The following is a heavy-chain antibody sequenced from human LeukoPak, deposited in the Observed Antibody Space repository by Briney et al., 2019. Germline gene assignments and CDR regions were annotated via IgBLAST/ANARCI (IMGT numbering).Heavy chain of an antibody. V-gene: IGHV1-2*06. CDR2: INPNSGGT. D-gene: IGHD5-18*01. CDR3: ATEGDTRDFDY. Sequence: GASVKVSCKASGYTFTGYYMHWVRQAPGQGLEWMGRINPNSGGTNYAQKFQGRVTMTEDTSTDTAYMELSSLRSEDTAVYYCATEGDTRDFDYWGQGTLVTVSS. J-gene: IGHJ4*02. CDR1: GYTFTGYY.